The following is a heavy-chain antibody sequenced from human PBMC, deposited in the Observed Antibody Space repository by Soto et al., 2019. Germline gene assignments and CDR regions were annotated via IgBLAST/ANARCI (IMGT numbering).Heavy chain of an antibody. CDR3: ARDHHRYSGYDYVDY. CDR1: GFTFSDYY. D-gene: IGHD5-12*01. V-gene: IGHV3-11*05. J-gene: IGHJ4*02. Sequence: QVQLVESGGGLVKPGGSLRLSCAASGFTFSDYYMSWIRQAPGKGLEWVSYISSSSSYTNYADSVKGQFTISRDNAKNSLYLQMNSLRAEDTALYYCARDHHRYSGYDYVDYWGQGTLVTVSS. CDR2: ISSSSSYT.